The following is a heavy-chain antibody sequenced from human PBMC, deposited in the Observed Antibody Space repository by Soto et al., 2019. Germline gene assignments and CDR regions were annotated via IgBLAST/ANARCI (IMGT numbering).Heavy chain of an antibody. CDR1: GFTFSDHY. Sequence: GGSLRLSCAASGFTFSDHYMDWVRQAPGKGLEWVGRTRNKANRYTTEYAASVKGRFTISRDDSKNSLYLQMNSLKTEDTAVYYCARDTGITGFDYWGQGTLVTVSS. CDR2: TRNKANRYTT. J-gene: IGHJ4*02. D-gene: IGHD1-20*01. V-gene: IGHV3-72*01. CDR3: ARDTGITGFDY.